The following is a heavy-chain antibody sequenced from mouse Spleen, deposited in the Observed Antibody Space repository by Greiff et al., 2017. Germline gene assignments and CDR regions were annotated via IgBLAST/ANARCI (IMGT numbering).Heavy chain of an antibody. J-gene: IGHJ1*01. V-gene: IGHV5-16*01. CDR3: ARAPWDWYFDV. Sequence: EVKVEEPEGGFVQPGSSMILSCKASGYTFSDYYMTWVRQVPEQGLEWVANINYDGSSTNYLDSLKSRSIMSIDNSTHIPYMQLSSLKSEDTATYYCARAPWDWYFDVWGAGTTVTVSS. CDR2: INYDGSST. CDR1: GYTFSDYY. D-gene: IGHD4-1*01.